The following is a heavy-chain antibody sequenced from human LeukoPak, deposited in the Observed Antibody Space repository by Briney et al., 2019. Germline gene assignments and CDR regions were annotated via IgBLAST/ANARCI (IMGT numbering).Heavy chain of an antibody. V-gene: IGHV4-39*01. J-gene: IGHJ4*02. CDR1: GGSISSSSYY. D-gene: IGHD5-12*01. Sequence: SETLSLTCTVSGGSISSSSYYWGWIRQPPGKGLEWIGSIYYSGSTYYNPSLKSRVTISVDTSKNQFSLKLSSVTAADTAVYYCARIIEVSGYAPYWGQGTLVTVSS. CDR3: ARIIEVSGYAPY. CDR2: IYYSGST.